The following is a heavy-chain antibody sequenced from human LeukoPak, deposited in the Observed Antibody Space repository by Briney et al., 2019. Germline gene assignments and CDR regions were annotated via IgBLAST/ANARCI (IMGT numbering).Heavy chain of an antibody. CDR2: INAGNGNT. J-gene: IGHJ6*02. D-gene: IGHD3-10*01. V-gene: IGHV1-3*01. Sequence: ASVKVSCTASGYTFTSYAMHWVRQAPGQRLEWMGWINAGNGNTKYSQKFQGRVTITRDTSASTAYMELSSLRSEDTAVYYCARVEDGAYYYYYGMDVWGQGTTVTVSS. CDR1: GYTFTSYA. CDR3: ARVEDGAYYYYYGMDV.